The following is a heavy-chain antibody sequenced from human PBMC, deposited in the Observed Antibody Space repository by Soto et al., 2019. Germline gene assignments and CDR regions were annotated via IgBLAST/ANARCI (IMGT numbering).Heavy chain of an antibody. Sequence: PGGSLRLSFAASGFTFSGSAMHWVRQASGKGLEWVGRIRSKANSYATAYAASVKGRFTISRDDSKNTAYLQMNSLKTENTAVYYCRALIYYYYMDVWGKGTTVTVS. CDR1: GFTFSGSA. V-gene: IGHV3-73*01. CDR3: RALIYYYYMDV. D-gene: IGHD2-21*01. J-gene: IGHJ6*03. CDR2: IRSKANSYAT.